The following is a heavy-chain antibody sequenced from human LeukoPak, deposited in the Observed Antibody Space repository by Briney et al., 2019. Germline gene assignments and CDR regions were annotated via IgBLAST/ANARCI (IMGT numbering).Heavy chain of an antibody. D-gene: IGHD6-19*01. Sequence: GGSLRLSCAASGFTFSSYSMNWVRQAPGKGLEWVSYISTSSSTIYYADSVKGRFTISRDNVKNSLYLQMNSLRAEDTAVYYCARVPPPGIAVAGAFDIWGQGTMVTVSS. CDR3: ARVPPPGIAVAGAFDI. CDR1: GFTFSSYS. CDR2: ISTSSSTI. V-gene: IGHV3-48*01. J-gene: IGHJ3*02.